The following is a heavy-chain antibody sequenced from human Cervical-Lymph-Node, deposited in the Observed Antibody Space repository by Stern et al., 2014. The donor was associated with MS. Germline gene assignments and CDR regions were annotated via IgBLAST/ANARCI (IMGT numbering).Heavy chain of an antibody. CDR1: GFTFSDYY. D-gene: IGHD3-16*01. CDR2: ISRSGRTI. Sequence: VQLVESGGGLVKPGGSLRLSCATSGFTFSDYYMTWIRQAPGKGVEWVSYISRSGRTIYYADSVRGRFTISRDDAKNSLFLQMNSLRAEDTAVYYCATLSYDAFDTWGQGTMVTVSS. CDR3: ATLSYDAFDT. J-gene: IGHJ3*02. V-gene: IGHV3-11*01.